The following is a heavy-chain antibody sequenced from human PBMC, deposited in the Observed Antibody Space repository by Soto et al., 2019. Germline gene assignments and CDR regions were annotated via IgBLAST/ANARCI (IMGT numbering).Heavy chain of an antibody. CDR1: GFTLSTYA. Sequence: EVQLVESGGGLVQPGGSLRLSCAASGFTLSTYAMNWVRQAPGKGLEWVSYISSTSSTIYYADSVKGRFTISRDNAKNSLSLQMNSLRDEDTAVYYCVRAACGDCYGYGYWGQGTLVTVSS. J-gene: IGHJ4*02. CDR3: VRAACGDCYGYGY. D-gene: IGHD5-18*01. V-gene: IGHV3-48*02. CDR2: ISSTSSTI.